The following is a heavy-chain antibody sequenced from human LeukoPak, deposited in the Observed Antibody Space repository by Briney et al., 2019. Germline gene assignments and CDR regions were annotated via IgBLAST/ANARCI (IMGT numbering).Heavy chain of an antibody. CDR1: GYTFTGYY. CDR2: INPNSGGT. V-gene: IGHV1-2*02. CDR3: ARDVEHYDFWSGYLFDY. Sequence: ASVKVSCKASGYTFTGYYMHWVRQAPGQGLEWMGWINPNSGGTNYAQKFQGRVTMTRDTSISTAYMELSRLRSDDTAVYYCARDVEHYDFWSGYLFDYWGQGTLVTVSS. D-gene: IGHD3-3*01. J-gene: IGHJ4*02.